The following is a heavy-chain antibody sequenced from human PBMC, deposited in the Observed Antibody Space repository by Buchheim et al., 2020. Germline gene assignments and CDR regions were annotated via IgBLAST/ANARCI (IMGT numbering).Heavy chain of an antibody. V-gene: IGHV4-4*02. J-gene: IGHJ4*02. CDR3: AGILIAAGNPATDY. D-gene: IGHD6-6*01. Sequence: QVQLQESGPGLVKPSGTLSLTCAVSGGSISSSNWWSWVRQPPGKGLEWIGVIYHSGSTNYNPSLKSRVTISVDKSTNQLSLKLSSVDAADTAVYYCAGILIAAGNPATDYWGQGTL. CDR2: IYHSGST. CDR1: GGSISSSNW.